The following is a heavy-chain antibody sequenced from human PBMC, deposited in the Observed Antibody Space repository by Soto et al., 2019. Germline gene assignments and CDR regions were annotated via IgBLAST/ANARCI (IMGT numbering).Heavy chain of an antibody. CDR2: IRSKAYGGTT. V-gene: IGHV3-49*03. CDR1: GFTFGDYA. Sequence: GGSLRLSCTASGFTFGDYAMSWFRQAPGKGLEWVGFIRSKAYGGTTEYAASVKGRFTISRDDSKSIAYLQMNSLKTEDTAVYYCTRDSMTTPYYYGSGSYHEDAFDIWGQGTMVTVSS. J-gene: IGHJ3*02. D-gene: IGHD3-10*01. CDR3: TRDSMTTPYYYGSGSYHEDAFDI.